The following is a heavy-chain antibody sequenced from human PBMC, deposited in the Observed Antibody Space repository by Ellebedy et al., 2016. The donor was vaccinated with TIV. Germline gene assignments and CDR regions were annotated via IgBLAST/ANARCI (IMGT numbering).Heavy chain of an antibody. J-gene: IGHJ5*02. D-gene: IGHD3-10*01. CDR2: IKSEDDGGAI. Sequence: GGSLRLXCEASGFTFTNVWMSWVRQAPGKGLEWVGRIKSEDDGGAIEYAAPVRGRFTIFRDDSKSTLYLQMNDLKTEDTGVYFCLTRMLFGSEWLNPWGQGTLVTVSS. CDR3: LTRMLFGSEWLNP. CDR1: GFTFTNVW. V-gene: IGHV3-15*01.